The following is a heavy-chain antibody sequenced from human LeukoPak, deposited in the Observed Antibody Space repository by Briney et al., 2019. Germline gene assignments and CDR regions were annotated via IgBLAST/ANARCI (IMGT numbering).Heavy chain of an antibody. CDR1: GFTFTSSA. D-gene: IGHD3-10*01. CDR2: IVVGSGNT. CDR3: AAGSGFGELLQYYYYGMDV. Sequence: SVKVSCKASGFTFTSSAMQWVRQARGQRLEWIGWIVVGSGNTNYAQKFQERVTITRDMSTSTAYMELSRLRSEDTAVYYCAAGSGFGELLQYYYYGMDVWGQGTTVTVSS. J-gene: IGHJ6*02. V-gene: IGHV1-58*02.